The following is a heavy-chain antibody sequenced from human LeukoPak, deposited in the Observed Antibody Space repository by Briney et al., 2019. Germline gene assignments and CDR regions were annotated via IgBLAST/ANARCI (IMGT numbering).Heavy chain of an antibody. CDR2: ISSSSSYI. Sequence: GGSLRLSCAASGFTFSSYSMNWVRQAPGKGLEWVSSISSSSSYIYYADSVKGRFTISRDNAKNLLYLQMNSLRAEDTAVYYCAREYSPFGMDVWGQGTTVTVSS. V-gene: IGHV3-21*01. J-gene: IGHJ6*02. CDR1: GFTFSSYS. D-gene: IGHD1-26*01. CDR3: AREYSPFGMDV.